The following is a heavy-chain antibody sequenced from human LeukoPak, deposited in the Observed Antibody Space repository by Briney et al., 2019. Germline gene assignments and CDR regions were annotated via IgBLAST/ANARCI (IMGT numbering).Heavy chain of an antibody. J-gene: IGHJ4*02. Sequence: ASVKVSCKASGYTFTSYGISWVRQAPGQGLEWMGWISAYNGNTNYAQKLQGRVTMTTDTSTSTAYMELRSLRSDDTAVYYCARDAGRPLYCSGGSCYSGYFDYWGQGTLVTVSS. D-gene: IGHD2-15*01. V-gene: IGHV1-18*01. CDR3: ARDAGRPLYCSGGSCYSGYFDY. CDR1: GYTFTSYG. CDR2: ISAYNGNT.